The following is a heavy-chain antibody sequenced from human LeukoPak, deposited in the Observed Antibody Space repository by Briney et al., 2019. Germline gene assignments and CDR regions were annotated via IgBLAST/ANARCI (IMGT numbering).Heavy chain of an antibody. CDR2: LSAHIGNT. D-gene: IGHD2-2*01. Sequence: ASVKVSCMASGYTFISYGISLVRQAPGPGLEWLGWLSAHIGNTKYAQKFQGRVTMTTDTSTSTAYMELRSLRSDDTAVYYCARDQVLAAAMRGQYNWFDPWGQGTLVTVYS. CDR1: GYTFISYG. V-gene: IGHV1-18*04. CDR3: ARDQVLAAAMRGQYNWFDP. J-gene: IGHJ5*02.